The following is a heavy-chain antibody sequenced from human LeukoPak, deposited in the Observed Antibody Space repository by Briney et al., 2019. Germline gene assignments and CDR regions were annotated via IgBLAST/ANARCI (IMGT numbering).Heavy chain of an antibody. CDR2: IYYSGST. J-gene: IGHJ4*02. D-gene: IGHD6-6*01. V-gene: IGHV4-59*01. CDR3: ASDEYSSSSAPGN. CDR1: GGSISSYY. Sequence: PSEILSLTCTVSGGSISSYYWSWIRQPPGKGLEWIGYIYYSGSTNYNPSLKSRVTISVDTSKNQFSLKLSSVTAADTAVYYCASDEYSSSSAPGNWGQGTLVTVSS.